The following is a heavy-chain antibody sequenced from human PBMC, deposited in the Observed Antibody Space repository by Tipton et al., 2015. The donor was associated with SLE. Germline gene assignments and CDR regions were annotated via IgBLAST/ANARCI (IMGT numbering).Heavy chain of an antibody. J-gene: IGHJ3*02. CDR1: GGSFSGYY. D-gene: IGHD1-26*01. CDR3: ARVRVSYYDAFDI. V-gene: IGHV4-34*01. Sequence: TLSLTCAVYGGSFSGYYWSWIRQPPGKGLEWIGEINHSGSTNYNPSLKSRVTISVDTSKNQFSLKLSSVTAADTAVYYCARVRVSYYDAFDIWGQGTMVTGS. CDR2: INHSGST.